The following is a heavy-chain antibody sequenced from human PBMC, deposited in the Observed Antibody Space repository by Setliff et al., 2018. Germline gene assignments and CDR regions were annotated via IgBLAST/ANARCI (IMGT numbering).Heavy chain of an antibody. Sequence: SETLSLTCAVSGDSISSSNWWNWVRQPPGKGLEWIGEIYHSGSTKYNPSLKSRVTISVDKSKNQFSLKLSSVTAADTAVYYSARSSYSGSYLNVWGQGTTVTVSS. D-gene: IGHD1-26*01. J-gene: IGHJ6*02. CDR1: GDSISSSNW. CDR3: ARSSYSGSYLNV. V-gene: IGHV4-4*02. CDR2: IYHSGST.